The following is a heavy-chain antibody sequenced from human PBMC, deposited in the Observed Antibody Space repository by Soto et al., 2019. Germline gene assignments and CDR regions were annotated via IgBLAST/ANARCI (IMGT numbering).Heavy chain of an antibody. CDR2: TSGSGGSA. CDR1: GFSFSSYA. CDR3: AKGGGLRNQLLYGYYFHGMDV. Sequence: EVQLLQSGGGLVQPGMSLRISCVASGFSFSSYAMSWVRQAPGKGLEWVSSTSGSGGSAYYADFVKGRFTIARDNSKNTLHLEVSSLRAEDTAVYYCAKGGGLRNQLLYGYYFHGMDVWGQGTTVTVSS. D-gene: IGHD3-10*01. J-gene: IGHJ6*02. V-gene: IGHV3-23*01.